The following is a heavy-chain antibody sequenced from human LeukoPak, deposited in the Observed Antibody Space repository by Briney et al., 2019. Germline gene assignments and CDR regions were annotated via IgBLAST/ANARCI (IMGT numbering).Heavy chain of an antibody. Sequence: PGGSLRLSCAASGFTFSSYGMHWVRQAPGKGLEWVAFIRYDGSNKYYADSVKGRFTISRDNSKNTLYLQMNSLRAEDTAVYYCAKDKGYYGSGSYYIFDYWGQGTLVTVSS. CDR3: AKDKGYYGSGSYYIFDY. J-gene: IGHJ4*02. D-gene: IGHD3-10*01. CDR2: IRYDGSNK. V-gene: IGHV3-30*02. CDR1: GFTFSSYG.